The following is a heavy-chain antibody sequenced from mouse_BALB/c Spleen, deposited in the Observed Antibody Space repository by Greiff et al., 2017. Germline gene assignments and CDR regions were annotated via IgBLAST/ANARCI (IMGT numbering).Heavy chain of an antibody. V-gene: IGHV1-80*01. CDR2: IYPGDGDT. J-gene: IGHJ4*01. CDR3: AREYYDYGGGEVYYYAMDY. Sequence: QVQLQQSGAELVRPGSSVKISCKAFGYAFSSYWMNWVKQRPGQGLEWIGQIYPGDGDTNYNGKFKGKATLTADKSSSTAYMQLSSLTSEDSAVYFCAREYYDYGGGEVYYYAMDYWGQGTSVTVSS. D-gene: IGHD2-4*01. CDR1: GYAFSSYW.